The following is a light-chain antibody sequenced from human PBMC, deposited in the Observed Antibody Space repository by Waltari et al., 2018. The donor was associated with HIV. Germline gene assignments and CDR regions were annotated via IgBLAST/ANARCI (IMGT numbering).Light chain of an antibody. Sequence: EIVMTQSPATLSVSPGESATLSCRASQSISSNLAWYQRRHGQTPRLLIYDASTRATDIPPRFSGSGSGTEFTLTISSLQSEDFAVYFCQQYDRWPGITFGGGTKVEI. V-gene: IGKV3-15*01. CDR3: QQYDRWPGIT. CDR1: QSISSN. CDR2: DAS. J-gene: IGKJ4*01.